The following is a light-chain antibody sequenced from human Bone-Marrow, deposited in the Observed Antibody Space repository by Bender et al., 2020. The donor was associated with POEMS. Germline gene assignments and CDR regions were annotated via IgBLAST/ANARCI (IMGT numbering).Light chain of an antibody. CDR1: NIGSKS. J-gene: IGLJ2*01. Sequence: SYVLTQPPSVSVTPGKTATITCEEGNIGSKSVHWYQQKAGQSPVLVIHQDSRRPSRIPERFSGSNSGNTATLTISGTQALDEAVYYCQAWDGSTVVFGGGTKLTVL. CDR2: QDS. CDR3: QAWDGSTVV. V-gene: IGLV3-1*01.